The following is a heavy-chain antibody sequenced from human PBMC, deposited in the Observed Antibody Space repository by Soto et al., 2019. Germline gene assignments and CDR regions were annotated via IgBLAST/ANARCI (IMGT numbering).Heavy chain of an antibody. CDR3: ARGRHHYSSSAHDY. CDR2: MNTNSGNT. Sequence: QVQLVQSGAEVKKPGASVKVSCKASGYTFTSYDINWVRQATGQGLEWMGWMNTNSGNTGYAQKFQDRVTMTRNTSICTAYMELSSLRSKDTAVYYCARGRHHYSSSAHDYWGQGTLVTVCS. CDR1: GYTFTSYD. J-gene: IGHJ4*02. V-gene: IGHV1-8*01. D-gene: IGHD6-6*01.